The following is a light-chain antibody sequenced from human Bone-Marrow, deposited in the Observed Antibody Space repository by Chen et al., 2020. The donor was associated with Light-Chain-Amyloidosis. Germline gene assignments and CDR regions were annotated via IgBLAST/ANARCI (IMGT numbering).Light chain of an antibody. V-gene: IGLV3-21*02. J-gene: IGLJ3*02. CDR3: QMWERRSDRPV. CDR1: NIGSTS. CDR2: DDS. Sequence: SYVLTQPSSVSVAPGQTATIACGGNNIGSTSVHCYQHTPGQAPLLVLYDDSDRPSGIPERLSGYDSGNKAKLSSSRIEAGDEAVYYCQMWERRSDRPVFGRGPKVAV.